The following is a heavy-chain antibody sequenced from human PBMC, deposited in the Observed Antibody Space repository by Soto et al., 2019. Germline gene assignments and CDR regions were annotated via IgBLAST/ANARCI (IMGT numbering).Heavy chain of an antibody. Sequence: QVQLVESGGGVVQPGRSLRLSCAASGFTFSSYGMHWVRQAPGKGLEWVAVMYFDGSNKYYADSVKGRFTISRDISKNTRYLQMNSLRADDTAVYYCARGGWRANWYFDLWGRGTLVTVSS. V-gene: IGHV3-33*01. CDR1: GFTFSSYG. CDR3: ARGGWRANWYFDL. J-gene: IGHJ2*01. D-gene: IGHD2-15*01. CDR2: MYFDGSNK.